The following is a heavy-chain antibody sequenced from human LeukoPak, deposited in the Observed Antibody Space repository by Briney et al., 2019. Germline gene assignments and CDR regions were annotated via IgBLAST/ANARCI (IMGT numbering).Heavy chain of an antibody. V-gene: IGHV1-2*06. CDR1: GYTFSGYS. D-gene: IGHD1-20*01. CDR3: ARDASNWSAFDS. Sequence: ASVKVSCKASGYTFSGYSMHWVRQAPGQGLEWMGRINPNSGVTYYAQKFQGRVTMTSDTSIITAYMELSSLTPDDTATYYCARDASNWSAFDSWGQGTLVIVSS. CDR2: INPNSGVT. J-gene: IGHJ5*01.